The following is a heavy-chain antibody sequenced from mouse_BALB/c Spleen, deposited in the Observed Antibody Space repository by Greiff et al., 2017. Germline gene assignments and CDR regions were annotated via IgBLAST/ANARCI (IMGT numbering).Heavy chain of an antibody. CDR2: IWAGGST. J-gene: IGHJ4*01. Sequence: QVQLQQSGPGLVAPSQSLSITCTVSGFSLTSYGVHWVRQPPGKGLEWLGVIWAGGSTNYNSALMSRLSISKDNSKSQVFLKMNSLQTDDTAMYYCAREVVALYYYAMDYWGQGTSVTVSS. CDR3: AREVVALYYYAMDY. V-gene: IGHV2-9*02. D-gene: IGHD1-1*01. CDR1: GFSLTSYG.